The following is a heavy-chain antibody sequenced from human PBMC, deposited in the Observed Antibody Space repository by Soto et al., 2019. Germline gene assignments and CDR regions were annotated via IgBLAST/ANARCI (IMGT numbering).Heavy chain of an antibody. Sequence: PSETLSLTCTVSGGSISSYYWSWIRQPPGKGLEWIGYIYYSGSTNYNPSLKSRVTISVDTSKNQFSLKLSSVTAADTAVYYCARHVFSSSPHRVYFDYWGQGTLVTGSS. CDR3: ARHVFSSSPHRVYFDY. V-gene: IGHV4-59*01. CDR1: GGSISSYY. CDR2: IYYSGST. J-gene: IGHJ4*02. D-gene: IGHD6-6*01.